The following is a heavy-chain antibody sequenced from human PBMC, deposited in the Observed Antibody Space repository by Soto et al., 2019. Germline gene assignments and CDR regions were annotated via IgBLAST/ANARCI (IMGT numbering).Heavy chain of an antibody. J-gene: IGHJ3*02. D-gene: IGHD2-2*02. Sequence: ASVKVSCKASGYTFTSYAMHWVRQAPGQRLEWMGWINAGNGNTKYSQKFQGRVTITRDTSASTAYMELSSLRSEDTAVYYCAXVYCSSTSCYNRDAFDIWGQGTMVTVSS. CDR1: GYTFTSYA. V-gene: IGHV1-3*01. CDR3: AXVYCSSTSCYNRDAFDI. CDR2: INAGNGNT.